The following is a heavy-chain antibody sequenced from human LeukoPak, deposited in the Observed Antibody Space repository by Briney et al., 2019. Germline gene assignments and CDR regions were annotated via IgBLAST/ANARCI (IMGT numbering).Heavy chain of an antibody. V-gene: IGHV4-59*01. CDR1: GGSISSYY. Sequence: TSETLSLTCTVSGGSISSYYWSWIRQPPGKGLEWIGYIYYSGSTNYNPSLKIRVTISVDTSKNQFSLKLSSVTAADTAVYYCARDPIAVAGTGGAFDIWGQGTMVTVSS. CDR3: ARDPIAVAGTGGAFDI. J-gene: IGHJ3*02. D-gene: IGHD6-19*01. CDR2: IYYSGST.